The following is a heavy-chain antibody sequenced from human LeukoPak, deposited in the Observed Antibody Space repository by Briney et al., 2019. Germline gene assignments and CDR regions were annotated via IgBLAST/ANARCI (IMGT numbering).Heavy chain of an antibody. J-gene: IGHJ4*02. CDR1: GFTSSSYA. CDR3: AKAPFRMAVATYYFDY. D-gene: IGHD6-19*01. Sequence: GGSLRLSCAASGFTSSSYAMSWVRQAPGKGLEWVSAISGSGGSTYYADSVKGRFTISRDNSKNTLYLQMNSLRAEDTAVYYCAKAPFRMAVATYYFDYWGQGTPVTVSS. CDR2: ISGSGGST. V-gene: IGHV3-23*01.